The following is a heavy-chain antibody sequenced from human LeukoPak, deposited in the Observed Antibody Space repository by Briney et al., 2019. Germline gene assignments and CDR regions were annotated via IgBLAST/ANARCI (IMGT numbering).Heavy chain of an antibody. CDR2: ISAYNGNT. Sequence: ASVKVSCKASGYTFTSYGISWVRQAPGQGLEWMGWISAYNGNTNYAQKLQGRVTMTTDTSTSTAYMELRSLRSDDTAVYYCAGAGGDGDYEGYFDYWGQGTLVTVSS. V-gene: IGHV1-18*01. J-gene: IGHJ4*02. CDR3: AGAGGDGDYEGYFDY. CDR1: GYTFTSYG. D-gene: IGHD4-17*01.